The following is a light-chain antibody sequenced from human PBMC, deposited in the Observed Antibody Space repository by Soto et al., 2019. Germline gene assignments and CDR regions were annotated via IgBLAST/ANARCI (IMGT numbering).Light chain of an antibody. CDR3: QQRSNWPYT. CDR1: QSVSSY. CDR2: DAS. J-gene: IGKJ2*01. Sequence: EIVLTQSPATLSLSPGERATLSCRASQSVSSYLAWYQQKPGQAPRLLIYDASNRATGILARFSGSGSGTDFTLTISSLEPEDIAVYYCQQRSNWPYTFGQGTKLEIK. V-gene: IGKV3-11*01.